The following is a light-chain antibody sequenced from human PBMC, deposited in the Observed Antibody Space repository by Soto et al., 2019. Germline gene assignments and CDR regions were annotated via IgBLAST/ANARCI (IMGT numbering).Light chain of an antibody. CDR2: EVT. V-gene: IGLV2-23*02. Sequence: QSVLTQPASVSGSPGQSITISCTGTNSDVGRYNLVSWYQQHPGKAPRLILSEVTKRPSGVSDRFSGSKSGKTASLTISGLQAEDEADYYCCSYAGSNTVVFGGGTKLTVL. CDR3: CSYAGSNTVV. J-gene: IGLJ3*02. CDR1: NSDVGRYNL.